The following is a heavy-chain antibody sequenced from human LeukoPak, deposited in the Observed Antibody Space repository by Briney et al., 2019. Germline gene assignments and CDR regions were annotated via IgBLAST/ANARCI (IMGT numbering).Heavy chain of an antibody. CDR2: INPNSGGT. J-gene: IGHJ3*02. D-gene: IGHD2-15*01. CDR1: GYTFTGYY. V-gene: IGHV1-2*02. CDR3: ARDSFTGYCSGGSCLPDAFDI. Sequence: ASVKVSCKASGYTFTGYYMHWVRQAPGQGLEWMGWINPNSGGTNYAQKFQGRVTMTRDTSISTAYMELSRLRSDDTAVYYCARDSFTGYCSGGSCLPDAFDIWGQGTMVTVSS.